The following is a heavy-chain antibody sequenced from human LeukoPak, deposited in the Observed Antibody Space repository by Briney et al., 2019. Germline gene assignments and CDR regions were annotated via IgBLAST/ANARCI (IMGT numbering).Heavy chain of an antibody. J-gene: IGHJ5*02. CDR3: ATQRSFRYNWFDP. CDR1: GSIFSSYW. V-gene: IGHV5-51*01. CDR2: IYPGDSDT. Sequence: GAALEISCEGAGSIFSSYWSGGGRQLRGKGLEWRGIIYPGDSDTKDSPSLQGQVTISADKSISTAYLQWSRLKASDTAMYYCATQRSFRYNWFDPWGQGTLVTVSS.